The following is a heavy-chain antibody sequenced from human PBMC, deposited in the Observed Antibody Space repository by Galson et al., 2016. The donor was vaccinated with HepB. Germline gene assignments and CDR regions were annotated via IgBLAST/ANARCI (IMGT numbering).Heavy chain of an antibody. CDR2: ISYDGSNE. CDR3: ARAGPLSYDFWSGGYYFDY. V-gene: IGHV3-30-3*01. CDR1: GFTFSGYS. J-gene: IGHJ4*02. D-gene: IGHD3-3*01. Sequence: SLRLSCAASGFTFSGYSMHWVRQAPGKGLEWVAAISYDGSNEYYADSVRGRFTISRDNSKETLYLQMNSLRPEDTAVYYCARAGPLSYDFWSGGYYFDYWGQGTLVTVSS.